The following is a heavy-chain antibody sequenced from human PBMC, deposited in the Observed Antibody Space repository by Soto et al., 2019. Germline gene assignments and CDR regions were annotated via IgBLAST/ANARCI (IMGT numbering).Heavy chain of an antibody. D-gene: IGHD4-17*01. CDR3: ARGSVTTGDY. CDR2: INHSGST. V-gene: IGHV4-34*01. Sequence: QVHLQQWGAGLLKPSETLSLTCAVYDGSLSGHFWSLRGHHWSWIRQPPGKGLEWIGEINHSGSTNYNPSLKSRVTISVGPSKKQFSLKLTSVTAADTAVYYCARGSVTTGDYWGQGTLVTVSS. CDR1: DGSLSGHFWSLRGHH. J-gene: IGHJ4*02.